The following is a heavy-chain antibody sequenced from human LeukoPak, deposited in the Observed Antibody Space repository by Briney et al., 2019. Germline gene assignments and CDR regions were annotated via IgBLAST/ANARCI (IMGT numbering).Heavy chain of an antibody. CDR3: ARGSAFDP. J-gene: IGHJ5*02. V-gene: IGHV4-34*01. CDR1: GGSFSGYY. CDR2: INHSGST. Sequence: PSETLSLTCAVYGGSFSGYYWSWIPQPPGKGLEWIGEINHSGSTNYNPSLKSRVTISVDTSKNQFSLKLSSVTAADTAVYYCARGSAFDPWGQGTLVTVSS.